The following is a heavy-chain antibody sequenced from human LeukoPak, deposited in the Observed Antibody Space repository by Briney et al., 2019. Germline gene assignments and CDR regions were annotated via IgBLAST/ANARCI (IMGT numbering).Heavy chain of an antibody. CDR1: GYTFTSYY. V-gene: IGHV1-2*02. CDR3: ARASPRITMIVVVDAFDI. Sequence: ASVKVSCKASGYTFTSYYMHWVRQAPGQGLEWMGWINPNSGGTNYAQKFQGRVTMTRDTSISTAYMELSRLRSDGTAVYYCARASPRITMIVVVDAFDIWGQGTMVTVSS. CDR2: INPNSGGT. J-gene: IGHJ3*02. D-gene: IGHD3-22*01.